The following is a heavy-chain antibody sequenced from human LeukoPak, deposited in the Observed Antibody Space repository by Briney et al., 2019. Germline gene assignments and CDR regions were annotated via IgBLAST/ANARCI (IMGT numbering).Heavy chain of an antibody. CDR3: ARAPQRESTIGRYFDY. V-gene: IGHV1-2*02. CDR2: INPNSGGT. CDR1: GYSFTGYY. Sequence: ASVKVSCKASGYSFTGYYMHWVRQAPGQGLEWMGWINPNSGGTNYAQNFQGRVTMTRDTSINTAYMELSRLRSDDTAAYYCARAPQRESTIGRYFDYWGQGTLVTVSS. D-gene: IGHD5/OR15-5a*01. J-gene: IGHJ4*02.